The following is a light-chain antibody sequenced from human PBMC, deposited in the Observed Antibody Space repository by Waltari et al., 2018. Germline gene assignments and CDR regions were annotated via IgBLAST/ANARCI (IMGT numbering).Light chain of an antibody. CDR1: SSNIGAGYD. V-gene: IGLV1-40*01. Sequence: QSVLTQPPSVSGAPGQRVTISCTGSSSNIGAGYDVNWYQQLPGKAPKLRIHGNSNRPSGVPDRISGSKSGTSASLAITGLQAEDEADYYCQSYDSSLGGSVFGGGTKLTVL. CDR2: GNS. J-gene: IGLJ2*01. CDR3: QSYDSSLGGSV.